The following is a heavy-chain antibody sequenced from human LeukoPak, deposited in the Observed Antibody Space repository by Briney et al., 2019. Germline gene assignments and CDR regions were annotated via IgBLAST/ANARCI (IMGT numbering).Heavy chain of an antibody. D-gene: IGHD5-12*01. CDR2: TRYDGNNK. Sequence: PGGSLRLSCAASGFTFSSYGMHWVRQAPGKGLEWVAFTRYDGNNKHYTDSVKGRFTVSRDNSKNTLYLQMNSLRAEDTAVYYCAKDGYSGYDGYYFDYWGQGTLVTVSS. V-gene: IGHV3-30*02. J-gene: IGHJ4*02. CDR1: GFTFSSYG. CDR3: AKDGYSGYDGYYFDY.